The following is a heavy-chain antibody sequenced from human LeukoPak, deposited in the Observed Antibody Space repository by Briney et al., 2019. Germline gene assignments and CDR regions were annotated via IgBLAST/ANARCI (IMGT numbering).Heavy chain of an antibody. V-gene: IGHV1-2*02. CDR2: INPNSGGT. Sequence: GASVKVSCKASGYTFTGYYMHWVRQAPGQGLEGMGWINPNSGGTNYAQKFQGRVTMTRDTSISTAYMELSRLRSDDTAVYYCARAGYYYDSSGYSDFNYWGQGTLVTVSS. CDR3: ARAGYYYDSSGYSDFNY. CDR1: GYTFTGYY. D-gene: IGHD3-22*01. J-gene: IGHJ4*02.